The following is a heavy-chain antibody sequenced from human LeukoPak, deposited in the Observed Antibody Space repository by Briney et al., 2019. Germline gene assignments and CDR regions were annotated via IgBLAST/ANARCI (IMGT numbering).Heavy chain of an antibody. D-gene: IGHD2-2*01. CDR2: IYYSGST. J-gene: IGHJ5*02. V-gene: IGHV4-39*01. Sequence: PSETLSLTCTVSGGSISSSSYYWGWIRQPPGKGLEWIGSIYYSGSTYYNPSLKSRVTISVDTSKNQFSLKLSSVTAADTAAYYCARQPGGIVVVPAAMMVLGPLSSWGQGTLVTVSS. CDR3: ARQPGGIVVVPAAMMVLGPLSS. CDR1: GGSISSSSYY.